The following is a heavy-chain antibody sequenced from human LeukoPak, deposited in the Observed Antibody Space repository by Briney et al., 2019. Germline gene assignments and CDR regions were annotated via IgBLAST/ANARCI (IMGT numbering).Heavy chain of an antibody. J-gene: IGHJ4*02. CDR1: GFTFSSYG. CDR2: ISYDGSNK. V-gene: IGHV3-30*18. D-gene: IGHD3-10*01. CDR3: AKGYGSGSYAYFDY. Sequence: GGSLRLSCAASGFTFSSYGMHWVRQAPGKGLEWVAVISYDGSNKYYADSVKGRFTISRDNSKNTLYLQMNSLRAEDTAEYYCAKGYGSGSYAYFDYWGQGTLVTVSS.